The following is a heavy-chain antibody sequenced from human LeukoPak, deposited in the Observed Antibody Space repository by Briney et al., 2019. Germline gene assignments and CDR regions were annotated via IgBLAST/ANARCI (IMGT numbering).Heavy chain of an antibody. CDR1: GFTFSSYS. Sequence: GGSLRLSCATSGFTFSSYSMNWVRQAPGTGLEWVSSISSGSDYIYYADSVKGRFTISRDNAKNSLYLQMTSLRAEDTAVYYCTTAGGDYYYGSGSYYRSPRNWFDPWGQGTLVTVSS. CDR2: ISSGSDYI. V-gene: IGHV3-21*01. J-gene: IGHJ5*02. CDR3: TTAGGDYYYGSGSYYRSPRNWFDP. D-gene: IGHD3-10*01.